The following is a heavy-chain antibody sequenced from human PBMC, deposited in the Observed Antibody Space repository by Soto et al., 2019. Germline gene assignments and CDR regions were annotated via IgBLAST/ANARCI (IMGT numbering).Heavy chain of an antibody. J-gene: IGHJ4*02. D-gene: IGHD3-10*01. CDR2: IYYSGST. CDR3: ARGRKWFGEFDLDY. V-gene: IGHV4-59*01. Sequence: SETLSLTCTVSGGSISSYYWSWIRQPPGKGLEWIGYIYYSGSTNYNPSLKSRVTISVDTSKNQFSLKLSSVTAADTAVYYCARGRKWFGEFDLDYWGQGTLVTVSS. CDR1: GGSISSYY.